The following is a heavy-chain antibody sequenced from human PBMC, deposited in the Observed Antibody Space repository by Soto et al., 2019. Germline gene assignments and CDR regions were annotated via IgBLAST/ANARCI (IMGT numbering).Heavy chain of an antibody. CDR3: AKDHWGSY. Sequence: EVQLLESGGGLIQPGGSLRLSCAASGFTFGGYAMSWVRQAPGKGLEWVSAISTSGGNTFYAVSVKGRFTITRDNSKNTLYLQMNSLRTEDTAVYYCAKDHWGSYSGQGTLVTVSS. CDR2: ISTSGGNT. CDR1: GFTFGGYA. V-gene: IGHV3-23*01. D-gene: IGHD3-16*01. J-gene: IGHJ4*02.